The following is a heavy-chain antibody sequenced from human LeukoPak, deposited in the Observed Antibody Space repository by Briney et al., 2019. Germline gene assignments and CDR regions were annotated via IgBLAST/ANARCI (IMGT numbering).Heavy chain of an antibody. Sequence: ASVKVSCKASGYTFTSYAMHWVRQAPGQRLEWMGWINAGNGNTKYSQKFQGRVTTTRDTSASTAYMELSSLRSEDTAMYYCARVRSVTGFFDYWGQGTLVTVSS. J-gene: IGHJ4*02. CDR1: GYTFTSYA. CDR3: ARVRSVTGFFDY. CDR2: INAGNGNT. D-gene: IGHD1-20*01. V-gene: IGHV1-3*01.